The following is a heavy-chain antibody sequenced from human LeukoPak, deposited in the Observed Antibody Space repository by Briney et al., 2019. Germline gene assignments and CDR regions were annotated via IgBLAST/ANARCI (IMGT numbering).Heavy chain of an antibody. J-gene: IGHJ4*02. CDR1: GFTFSSYA. CDR3: ANAGDYGAY. Sequence: GGSLRLSCTASGFTFSSYAMSWVRQAPGKGLEWVSTMSGSGSSAYYADSVKGRFTISRDNSKNTLFLQMNSLRADDTAEYYRANAGDYGAYWGQGTLVTVSS. D-gene: IGHD4-17*01. CDR2: MSGSGSSA. V-gene: IGHV3-23*01.